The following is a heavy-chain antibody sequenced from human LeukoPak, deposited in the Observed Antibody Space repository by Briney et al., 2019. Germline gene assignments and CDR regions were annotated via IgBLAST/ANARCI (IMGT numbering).Heavy chain of an antibody. V-gene: IGHV1-8*01. CDR3: ARVSYSSGSLTYYYYYYMDV. Sequence: GASVKVSCKASGYTFTSYDINWVRQATGQGLEWMGWMNPNSGNTGYAQKFQGRVTMTRNTSISTAYMELSSLRSEDTAVYYCARVSYSSGSLTYYYYYYMDVWGKGTTVTISS. CDR2: MNPNSGNT. CDR1: GYTFTSYD. J-gene: IGHJ6*03. D-gene: IGHD3-10*01.